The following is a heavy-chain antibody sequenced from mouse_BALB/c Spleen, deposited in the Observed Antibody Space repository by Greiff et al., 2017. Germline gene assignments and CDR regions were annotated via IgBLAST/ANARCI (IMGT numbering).Heavy chain of an antibody. CDR2: IWSGGST. CDR1: GFSLTSYG. V-gene: IGHV2-2*02. Sequence: QVQLKELGPGLVQPSQSLSITCTVSGFSLTSYGVHWVRQSPGKGLEWLGVIWSGGSTDYNAAFISRLSISKDNSKSQVFFKMNSLQANDTAIYYCARIWSYAMDYWGQGTSVTVSS. D-gene: IGHD1-1*02. J-gene: IGHJ4*01. CDR3: ARIWSYAMDY.